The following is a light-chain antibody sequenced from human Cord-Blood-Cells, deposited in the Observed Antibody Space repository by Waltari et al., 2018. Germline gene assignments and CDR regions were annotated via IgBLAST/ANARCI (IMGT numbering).Light chain of an antibody. J-gene: IGLJ3*02. V-gene: IGLV1-47*01. CDR2: RNN. CDR1: SSNIGSIH. CDR3: AAWDDSLSGPV. Sequence: QSVLPQPPPSSGTPGQRVTISCSGTSSNIGSIHVYWYQQLPGTAPKLLIYRNNQRPSGVPDRFSGSKSGTSASLAISGLRSEDEADYYCAAWDDSLSGPVFGGGTKLTVL.